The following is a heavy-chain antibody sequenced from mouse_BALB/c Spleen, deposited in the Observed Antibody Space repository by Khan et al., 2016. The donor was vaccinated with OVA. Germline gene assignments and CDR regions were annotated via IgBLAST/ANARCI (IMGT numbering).Heavy chain of an antibody. CDR2: INSNGGST. CDR3: ARMARTIN. V-gene: IGHV5-6-3*01. J-gene: IGHJ2*01. CDR1: GFTFSSSG. Sequence: EVELVESGGGLVQPGGSLKLSCAASGFTFSSSGLSWVRQTPDTRLELVATINSNGGSTYYPDSVKGRFAISRDNAKNTLYLQMSSLKSEDTAMYYCARMARTINWGQGTTLTVSS.